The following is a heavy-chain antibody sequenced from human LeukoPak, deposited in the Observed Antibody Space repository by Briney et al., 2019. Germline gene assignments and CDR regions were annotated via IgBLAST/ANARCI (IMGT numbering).Heavy chain of an antibody. Sequence: SETLSVTCTVSGGSISGYYWSWIRQPPGKGLEWIGYIYHNGGTNYNPSLQSRLTISVDTSKNQFSLKLSSVTAADTAVYYCARHLRAVAGGRYFDYWGQGTHVPVSS. D-gene: IGHD6-19*01. V-gene: IGHV4-59*08. CDR2: IYHNGGT. CDR3: ARHLRAVAGGRYFDY. J-gene: IGHJ4*02. CDR1: GGSISGYY.